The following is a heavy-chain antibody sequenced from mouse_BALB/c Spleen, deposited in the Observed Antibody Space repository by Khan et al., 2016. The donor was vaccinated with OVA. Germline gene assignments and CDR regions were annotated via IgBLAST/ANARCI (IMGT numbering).Heavy chain of an antibody. Sequence: QIQLVQSGPELKKPGETVRISCKASGYTFTTAGIQWVQKMPGKGLKWIGWINTHSGVPKYAEDFKGRFAFSLEISGKTAYLQITNLKTEDTATDFCARGGAAYYRNDGGAMEYWGQGTSVTVSS. CDR1: GYTFTTAG. J-gene: IGHJ4*01. CDR3: ARGGAAYYRNDGGAMEY. D-gene: IGHD2-14*01. CDR2: INTHSGVP. V-gene: IGHV9-4*02.